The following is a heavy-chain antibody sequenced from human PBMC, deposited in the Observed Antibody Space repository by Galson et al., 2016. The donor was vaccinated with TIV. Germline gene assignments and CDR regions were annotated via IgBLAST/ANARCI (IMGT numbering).Heavy chain of an antibody. CDR2: MYPGDSDT. CDR3: ARQGPTKGSLGY. D-gene: IGHD1-26*01. CDR1: GYTFTRLW. J-gene: IGHJ4*02. Sequence: QSGAEVKKPGESLKISCKASGYTFTRLWIGWVRRVPGKGLEWMGIMYPGDSDTIYSPSFQGQVTISANKSISTVYLQWSSLKASDAARYYCARQGPTKGSLGYWGQGTLLTVSS. V-gene: IGHV5-51*01.